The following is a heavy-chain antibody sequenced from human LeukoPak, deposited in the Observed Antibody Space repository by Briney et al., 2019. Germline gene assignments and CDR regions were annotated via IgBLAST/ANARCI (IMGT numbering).Heavy chain of an antibody. CDR1: GGSISSSNW. D-gene: IGHD4-11*01. CDR3: ARGPDSNYDWFDP. V-gene: IGHV4-4*02. J-gene: IGHJ5*02. CDR2: IYHSGST. Sequence: SETLSLTCAVSGGSISSSNWWSWVRQPPGKGLEWIGEIYHSGSTNYNPSLKSRVTISVDKSKNQFSLKLSSVTAADTAAYYCARGPDSNYDWFDPWGQGTLVTVSS.